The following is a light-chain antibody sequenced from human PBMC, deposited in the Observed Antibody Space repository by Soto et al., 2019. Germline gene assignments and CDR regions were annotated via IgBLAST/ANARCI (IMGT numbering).Light chain of an antibody. CDR1: GSNIGTHA. CDR2: RNH. Sequence: QPVLTQSPSESATPGQRVTISCSGSGSNIGTHAVNWYHQVPGTAPTLLTFRNHQRPSGVPDRFSGSKSGTSASLAISGPQSEDEADYYCAAWDDSLRAVVFGGGTKVTVL. V-gene: IGLV1-44*01. J-gene: IGLJ2*01. CDR3: AAWDDSLRAVV.